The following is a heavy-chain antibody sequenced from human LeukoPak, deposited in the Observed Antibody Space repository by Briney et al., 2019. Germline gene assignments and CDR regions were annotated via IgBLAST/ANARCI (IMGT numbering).Heavy chain of an antibody. D-gene: IGHD3-10*01. V-gene: IGHV3-30*02. CDR1: GFTFSSYG. Sequence: GGSLRLSCAASGFTFSSYGMHWVRQAPGKGLEWVALIRYDGSNKYYADSVKGRFTISRDNSKNTLYLQMNSLRTEDTAVYYCAKAYGSGSFWIFDYWGQGTPVTVSS. J-gene: IGHJ4*02. CDR2: IRYDGSNK. CDR3: AKAYGSGSFWIFDY.